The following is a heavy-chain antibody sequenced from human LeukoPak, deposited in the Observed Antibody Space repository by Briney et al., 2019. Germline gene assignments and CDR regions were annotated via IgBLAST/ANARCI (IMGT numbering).Heavy chain of an antibody. D-gene: IGHD6-19*01. J-gene: IGHJ4*02. CDR2: ISAYNGNT. Sequence: ASVKVSCKASGYTFTSYGISWVRQAPGQGLEWMGWISAYNGNTNYAQKLQGRVTMTTDTSTSTAYMELRSLRSGDTAVYYCARDFAGRQWQGGDGYWGQGTLVTVSS. CDR1: GYTFTSYG. CDR3: ARDFAGRQWQGGDGY. V-gene: IGHV1-18*04.